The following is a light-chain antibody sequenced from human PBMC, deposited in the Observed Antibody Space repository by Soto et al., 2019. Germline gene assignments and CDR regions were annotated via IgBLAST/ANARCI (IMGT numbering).Light chain of an antibody. CDR3: MQGTHWPWT. V-gene: IGKV2-30*02. CDR2: KVS. Sequence: EVVLTQPPVCLPGPLGQAASISCGSSQGLVHSDGNTYLNWFQQRPGQAPRRLIYKVSNRDSGVPDRFSGSGSGTDFTLKISRVEAEDVGVYYCMQGTHWPWTFGQGTKVDIK. CDR1: QGLVHSDGNTY. J-gene: IGKJ1*01.